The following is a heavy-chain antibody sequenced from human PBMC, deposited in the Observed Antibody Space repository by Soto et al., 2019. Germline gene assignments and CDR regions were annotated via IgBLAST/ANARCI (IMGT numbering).Heavy chain of an antibody. V-gene: IGHV3-23*01. Sequence: QPGWCMGLSCAASGFTVNICPMAWFLQAPGKGLEWVSGISETGSRTNYADSVKGWFSISRDNSKNTLYLQLNNLRAEDTAVYYCAPAYDVWPARGPTSAYWGKRT. D-gene: IGHD3-22*01. CDR2: ISETGSRT. CDR3: APAYDVWPARGPTSAY. J-gene: IGHJ4*02. CDR1: GFTVNICP.